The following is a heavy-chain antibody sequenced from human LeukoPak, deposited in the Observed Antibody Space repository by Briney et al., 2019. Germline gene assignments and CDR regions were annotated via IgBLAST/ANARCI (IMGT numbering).Heavy chain of an antibody. CDR1: GSTLTELS. J-gene: IGHJ5*02. CDR2: FDPEDGEA. V-gene: IGHV1-24*01. Sequence: ASVKVSCKVSGSTLTELSMHWVRQAPGEGLEWMGGFDPEDGEAVYAQKFQGRVTMTEDTSTDTVYMELTSLRSEDTAVYYCATDFLGFDPWGQGTLVTVSS. D-gene: IGHD2/OR15-2a*01. CDR3: ATDFLGFDP.